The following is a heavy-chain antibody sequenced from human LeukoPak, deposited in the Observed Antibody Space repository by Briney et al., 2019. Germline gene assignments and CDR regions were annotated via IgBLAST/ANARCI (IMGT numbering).Heavy chain of an antibody. CDR1: GFTFSTSW. Sequence: GGSLRLSCAASGFTFSTSWMSWVRQAPGKGLEWAANIKTDGSLEYYVDSVKGRFTISRDNAKNSLYLQMNSLRAEDTAVYYCARVGRAKAAAGFGAFDIWGQGTLVTVSS. CDR2: IKTDGSLE. J-gene: IGHJ3*02. D-gene: IGHD6-13*01. CDR3: ARVGRAKAAAGFGAFDI. V-gene: IGHV3-7*03.